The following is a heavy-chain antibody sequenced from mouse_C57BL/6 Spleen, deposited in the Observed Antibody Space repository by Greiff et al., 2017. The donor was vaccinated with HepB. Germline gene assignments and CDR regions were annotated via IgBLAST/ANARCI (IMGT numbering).Heavy chain of an antibody. CDR2: IRLKSDNYAT. CDR1: GFTFSNYW. CDR3: TGRLGEGY. D-gene: IGHD4-1*01. Sequence: DVKLVESGGGLVQPGGSMKLSCVASGFTFSNYWMNWVRQSPEKGLEWVAQIRLKSDNYATHYAESVKGRFTISRDDSKSSVYLQMNNLRAEDTGINYCTGRLGEGYWGQGTTRTVSS. V-gene: IGHV6-3*01. J-gene: IGHJ2*01.